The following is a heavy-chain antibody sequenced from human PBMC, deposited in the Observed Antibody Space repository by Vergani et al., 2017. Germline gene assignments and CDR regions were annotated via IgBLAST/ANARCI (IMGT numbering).Heavy chain of an antibody. CDR2: IYVSGIT. Sequence: QVQLQESGPGLVKPSQTLSLTCTVSGASINNDFYYWHWIRQPAGKGLEWIGRIYVSGITDYNSSLQSRVSMSVDTSKNQFSLTLTSVTAADTAVYYCARDNKQLRPRACDLWVQGTMVTVSS. V-gene: IGHV4-61*02. CDR3: ARDNKQLRPRACDL. D-gene: IGHD4-23*01. J-gene: IGHJ3*01. CDR1: GASINNDFYY.